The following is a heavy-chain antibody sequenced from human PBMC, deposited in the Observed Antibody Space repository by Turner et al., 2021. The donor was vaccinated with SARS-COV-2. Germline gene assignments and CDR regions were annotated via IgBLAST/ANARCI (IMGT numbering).Heavy chain of an antibody. CDR2: INPNNGDT. V-gene: IGHV1-2*02. CDR3: ATDQFDGMDV. CDR1: GYTFTGYY. J-gene: IGHJ6*02. D-gene: IGHD3-10*01. Sequence: QVQLVQSGDEVKKPVASVKVSCKASGYTFTGYYLHWVRQAPGQGLERMGWINPNNGDTSYAQKFKGRVTMTRNTSISTAYMELSRLRSDDTAVYYCATDQFDGMDVWGQGTTVTVSS.